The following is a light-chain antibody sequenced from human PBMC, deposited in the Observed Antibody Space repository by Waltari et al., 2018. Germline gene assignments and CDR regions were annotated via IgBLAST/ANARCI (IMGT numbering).Light chain of an antibody. CDR1: QSLVHSDGNTY. CDR3: MQGTHWPPT. V-gene: IGKV2-30*02. J-gene: IGKJ1*01. CDR2: KVS. Sequence: DVVLTQSPLSLPVTLGQPASIPCRSSQSLVHSDGNTYLNWFHQRPGQSPRRLIYKVSNRDSGVPDRFSGSGSGADFTLKISRVEAEDVGIFYCMQGTHWPPTFGQGTKVEIK.